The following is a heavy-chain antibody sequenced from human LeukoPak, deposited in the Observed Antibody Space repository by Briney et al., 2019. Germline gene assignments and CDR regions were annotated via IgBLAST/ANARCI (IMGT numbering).Heavy chain of an antibody. CDR1: GFTFSNCA. CDR3: AREAGIPPSTQPWPPSVDY. V-gene: IGHV3-64*04. CDR2: INIDEDRT. Sequence: GGSLRLSCSASGFTFSNCAMHWVRQAPGKGLEYVSTINIDEDRTFYADSVKGRFTISRDNAKNTLYLQMNSLRAEDTAVYYCAREAGIPPSTQPWPPSVDYWGQGTLVTVSS. J-gene: IGHJ4*02. D-gene: IGHD5-18*01.